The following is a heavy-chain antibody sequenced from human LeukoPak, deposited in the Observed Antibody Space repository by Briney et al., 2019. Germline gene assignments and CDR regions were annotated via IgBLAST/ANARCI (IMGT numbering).Heavy chain of an antibody. V-gene: IGHV3-30*18. CDR2: ISYDGSNK. D-gene: IGHD1-26*01. J-gene: IGHJ4*02. CDR3: AKLIVGATTPDY. CDR1: GFTFSSYG. Sequence: QPGGSLRLSCAASGFTFSSYGMHWVRQAPGKGLEWVAVISYDGSNKYYADSVKGRFTISRDNSKNTLYLQMNSLRAEDTAVYYCAKLIVGATTPDYWGQGTLVTVSS.